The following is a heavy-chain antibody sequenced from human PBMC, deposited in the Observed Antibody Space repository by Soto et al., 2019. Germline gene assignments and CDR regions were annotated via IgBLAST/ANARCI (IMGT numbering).Heavy chain of an antibody. CDR1: GYTFTNYA. CDR2: INAGNGNT. D-gene: IGHD2-2*01. Sequence: QVQLVQSGAEVKKPGASVKVSCKASGYTFTNYAMHWVRQAPGQRPEWMGWINAGNGNTKFSQRFQGRVTITRDTSANIAYMELSSLTSEDTAEYYCARAGFCSTTSCSDAFDIWGQGTMVTVSS. CDR3: ARAGFCSTTSCSDAFDI. J-gene: IGHJ3*02. V-gene: IGHV1-3*01.